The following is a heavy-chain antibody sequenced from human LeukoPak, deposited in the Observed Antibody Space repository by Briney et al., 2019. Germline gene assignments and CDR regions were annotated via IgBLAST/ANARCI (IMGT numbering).Heavy chain of an antibody. CDR3: AKEGTPHVSTWYDL. CDR1: GFTFSSYA. V-gene: IGHV3-30*04. CDR2: ISYEGGTQ. D-gene: IGHD3-10*01. J-gene: IGHJ5*02. Sequence: TGGSLRLSCAASGFTFSSYAMHWVRQAPGKGLEWVAVISYEGGTQHYADSVKGRFIISRDNPRNTLYLQMNILRTEDTAVYHCAKEGTPHVSTWYDLWGQGTQVIVSS.